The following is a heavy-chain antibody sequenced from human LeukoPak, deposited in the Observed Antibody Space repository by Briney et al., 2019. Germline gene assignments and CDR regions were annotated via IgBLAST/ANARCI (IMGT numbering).Heavy chain of an antibody. Sequence: GGSLRLSCAASGFTFDDYAMHWVRQAPGKGLEWVSGISWNSGSIGYADSVKGRFTISRDNAKNTLYLQMNSLRAEDTAVYYCARAGGLLGSKGAFDIWGQGTMVTVSS. V-gene: IGHV3-9*01. CDR2: ISWNSGSI. CDR3: ARAGGLLGSKGAFDI. CDR1: GFTFDDYA. J-gene: IGHJ3*02. D-gene: IGHD2-15*01.